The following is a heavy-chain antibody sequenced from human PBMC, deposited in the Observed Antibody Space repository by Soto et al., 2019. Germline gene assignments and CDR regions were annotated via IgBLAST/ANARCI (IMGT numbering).Heavy chain of an antibody. D-gene: IGHD3-9*01. J-gene: IGHJ4*02. CDR2: IYYSGTT. CDR3: AREEYYDILTGYPYFDY. Sequence: PSETLSLTCSVSGGSIDTYYWTWFRQAPGRGLECIGNIYYSGTTNINPALESRVSLSIDRAKRQFSLTLSSVTAADTAVYYCAREEYYDILTGYPYFDYWGQGTLVTVSS. V-gene: IGHV4-59*13. CDR1: GGSIDTYY.